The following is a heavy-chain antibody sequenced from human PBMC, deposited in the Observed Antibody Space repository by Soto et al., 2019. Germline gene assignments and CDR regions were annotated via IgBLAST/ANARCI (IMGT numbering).Heavy chain of an antibody. CDR1: GYTFTCRS. CDR2: INPSGGST. D-gene: IGHD3-10*01. Sequence: GVSAEPSSKAPGYTFTCRSMCSARQAPGQGLEWMGIINPSGGSTSYADSVKGRFTISRDNSKNTLYLQMNSLRAEDTAVYYCARDVLRGSGSSPGFGYWGQGTLVTVSS. J-gene: IGHJ4*02. V-gene: IGHV1-46*04. CDR3: ARDVLRGSGSSPGFGY.